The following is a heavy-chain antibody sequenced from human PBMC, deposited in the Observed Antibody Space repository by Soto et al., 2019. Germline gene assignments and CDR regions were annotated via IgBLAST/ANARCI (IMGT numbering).Heavy chain of an antibody. CDR2: IIPIIGII. Sequence: QVQLVQSGAEVKKPGSSVKVSCKASGGTFSTYTITWVRQAPGQGLEWMGRIIPIIGIINYAQKFKGRVTISAEKFTGTAYMELTGLRSDDTAVYYCAGDPDSHYNDSHASSYPWGQGTLVTVSS. J-gene: IGHJ5*02. D-gene: IGHD4-4*01. CDR1: GGTFSTYT. CDR3: AGDPDSHYNDSHASSYP. V-gene: IGHV1-69*08.